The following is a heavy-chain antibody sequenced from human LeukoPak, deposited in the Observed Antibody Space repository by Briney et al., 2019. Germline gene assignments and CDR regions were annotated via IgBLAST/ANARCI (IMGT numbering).Heavy chain of an antibody. CDR1: EYTFTSYD. J-gene: IGHJ1*01. V-gene: IGHV1-8*01. CDR3: AIATVTTRSIDLLQH. CDR2: MNPNSGNT. D-gene: IGHD4-17*01. Sequence: GASVKVSCKASEYTFTSYDINWVRQATGQGLEWMGWMNPNSGNTGYAQKFQGRVTMTRNTSISTAYMELSSLRSEDTAVYYCAIATVTTRSIDLLQHWGQGNLVTVSS.